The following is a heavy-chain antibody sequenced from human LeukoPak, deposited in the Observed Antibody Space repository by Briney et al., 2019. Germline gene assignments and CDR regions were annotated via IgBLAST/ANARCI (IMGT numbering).Heavy chain of an antibody. CDR1: GFTFSNYA. J-gene: IGHJ3*02. CDR2: ISSSGDVT. V-gene: IGHV3-23*01. CDR3: ARSDGYGLIGI. Sequence: GRSLRLSCAASGFTFSNYAMSWVRQAPGKGLECVSSISSSGDVTYHADSVKGRFTISRDNSKNTVYLQMNSLRAEDTAVYYCARSDGYGLIGIWGQGTMVTVSS. D-gene: IGHD3-10*01.